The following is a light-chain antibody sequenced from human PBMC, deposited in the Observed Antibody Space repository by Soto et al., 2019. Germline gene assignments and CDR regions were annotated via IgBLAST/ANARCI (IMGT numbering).Light chain of an antibody. CDR2: AAS. V-gene: IGKV1-39*01. CDR3: QQSYSTPRLLT. Sequence: DIQMTQSPSSLSASVGDRVTITCRASQSISSYLNWYQQKPGKAPKLLIYAASSLQSGVPSRFSGSGSGTDFTLTVSSLQPEDFATYYCQQSYSTPRLLTFGGGTKVDIK. J-gene: IGKJ4*01. CDR1: QSISSY.